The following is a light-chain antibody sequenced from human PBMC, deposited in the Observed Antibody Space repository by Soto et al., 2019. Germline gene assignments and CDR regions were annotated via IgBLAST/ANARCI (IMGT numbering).Light chain of an antibody. CDR2: EVN. V-gene: IGLV2-8*01. CDR1: SSDVGGYNF. CDR3: NSYAGSNIYV. Sequence: QSALTQPPSASGSPGQSVTISCTGTSSDVGGYNFVSWYQHHPGKAPKLIIYEVNTRPSGVPNRFSGSKSGNTASLTVSGLQAEDEGDYYCNSYAGSNIYVFGTGTKLTVL. J-gene: IGLJ1*01.